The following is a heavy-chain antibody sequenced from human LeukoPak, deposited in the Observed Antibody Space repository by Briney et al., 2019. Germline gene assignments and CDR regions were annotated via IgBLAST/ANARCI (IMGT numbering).Heavy chain of an antibody. V-gene: IGHV3-20*04. CDR1: GFTFDDYG. J-gene: IGHJ5*02. CDR3: ARIPPFLNGDYGYGNNWFDP. Sequence: GGSLRLSCAASGFTFDDYGMSWVRQAPGKGLEWVSGINWNGGSTGYADSVKGRFTISRDNAKNSLYLQMNSLRAEDTAVYYCARIPPFLNGDYGYGNNWFDPWGQGTLVTVSS. CDR2: INWNGGST. D-gene: IGHD4-17*01.